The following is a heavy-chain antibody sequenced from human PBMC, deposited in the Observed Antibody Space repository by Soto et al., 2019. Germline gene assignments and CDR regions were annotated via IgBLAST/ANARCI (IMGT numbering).Heavy chain of an antibody. CDR3: ARVDLYSYGFGGFDY. CDR2: IWYDGSNK. D-gene: IGHD5-18*01. J-gene: IGHJ4*02. CDR1: GFTFSSYG. V-gene: IGHV3-33*01. Sequence: VQLVESGGGVVQPGRSLRLSCAASGFTFSSYGMHWVRQAPGKGLEWVAVIWYDGSNKYYADSVKGRFTISRDNSKNTLYLQMNSLRAEDTAVYYCARVDLYSYGFGGFDYWGQGTLVTVSS.